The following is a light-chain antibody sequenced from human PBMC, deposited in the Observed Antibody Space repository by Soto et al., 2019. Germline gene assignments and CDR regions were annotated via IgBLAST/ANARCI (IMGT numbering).Light chain of an antibody. CDR3: VAHAGDSNV. J-gene: IGLJ1*01. V-gene: IGLV2-8*01. Sequence: QSALTQPPSASGSPGQSVTISCTGTSSDVGATDYVSWYQQHPGKAPKLMIYEVSKRPPGVPDRFSGSKSGNPASLTVSGLHVDDEDDDYCVAHAGDSNVFGTGTKLTVL. CDR2: EVS. CDR1: SSDVGATDY.